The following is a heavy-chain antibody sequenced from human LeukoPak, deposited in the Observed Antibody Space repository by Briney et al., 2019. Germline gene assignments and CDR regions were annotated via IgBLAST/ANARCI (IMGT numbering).Heavy chain of an antibody. V-gene: IGHV3-7*01. CDR3: TRGLLGIDY. J-gene: IGHJ4*02. D-gene: IGHD2-8*02. CDR2: IKPDGSDK. CDR1: GFTFSRYW. Sequence: GRSLRLSCAASGFTFSRYWMSWVRQAPGKGLEWVANIKPDGSDKYYVDSVRGRFTISRDNAKNTLYLQMNSLRAEDTAVYYCTRGLLGIDYWGQGTLVTVSS.